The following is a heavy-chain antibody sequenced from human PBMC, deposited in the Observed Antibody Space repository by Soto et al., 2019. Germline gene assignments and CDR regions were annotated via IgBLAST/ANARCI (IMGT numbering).Heavy chain of an antibody. Sequence: ASVKVSCKASGVTFSSYAISWVRQAPGQGLEWMGGIIPIFGTANYAQKFQGRVTITADESTSTAYMELSSLRSEDTAVYYCALYSSGWSGDYWGQGTLVTVSS. CDR2: IIPIFGTA. CDR3: ALYSSGWSGDY. J-gene: IGHJ4*02. V-gene: IGHV1-69*13. CDR1: GVTFSSYA. D-gene: IGHD6-19*01.